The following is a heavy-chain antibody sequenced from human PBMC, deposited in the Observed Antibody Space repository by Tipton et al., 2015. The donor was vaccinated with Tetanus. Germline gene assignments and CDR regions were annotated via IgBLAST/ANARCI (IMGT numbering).Heavy chain of an antibody. CDR3: ARGTGDY. J-gene: IGHJ4*02. CDR2: IYYSGTT. CDR1: GASITSSNYF. D-gene: IGHD1-1*01. V-gene: IGHV4-61*05. Sequence: TLSLTCTVSGASITSSNYFWGWIRQAPGKGLEWIGEIYYSGTTNYNPSLKSRVTISTDKSKNQVSLRLNSVTAADTAVYFCARGTGDYWGQGTLVTVSS.